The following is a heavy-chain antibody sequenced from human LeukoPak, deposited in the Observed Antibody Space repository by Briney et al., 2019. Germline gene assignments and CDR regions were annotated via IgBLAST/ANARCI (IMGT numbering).Heavy chain of an antibody. CDR2: IWNDGSNK. CDR1: GFTFSHYG. Sequence: GGSLRLSCATSGFTFSHYGMHWVRQAPGKGLEWVAVIWNDGSNKYYGDSVKGRFTISRDNSKNTLYLQMNSLTVEDTAVYYCAKDAQRGFDYSNSLEHWGQGTLVTVSS. V-gene: IGHV3-33*06. D-gene: IGHD4-11*01. CDR3: AKDAQRGFDYSNSLEH. J-gene: IGHJ5*02.